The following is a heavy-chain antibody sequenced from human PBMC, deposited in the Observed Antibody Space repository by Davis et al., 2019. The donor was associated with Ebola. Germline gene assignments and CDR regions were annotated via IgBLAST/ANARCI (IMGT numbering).Heavy chain of an antibody. CDR2: ISGSGGST. V-gene: IGHV3-23*01. CDR1: GFTFSSYA. CDR3: AKDLKGAAVATYAAFDI. Sequence: GESLKISCAASGFTFSSYAMSWVRQAPRKGLEWVSAISGSGGSTYYADSVKGRFTISRDNSKNTLYLQMNSLRAEDTAVYYCAKDLKGAAVATYAAFDIWGQGTMVTVSS. D-gene: IGHD6-19*01. J-gene: IGHJ3*02.